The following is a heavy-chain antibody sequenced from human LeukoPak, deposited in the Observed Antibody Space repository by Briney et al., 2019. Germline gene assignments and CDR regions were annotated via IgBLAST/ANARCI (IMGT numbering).Heavy chain of an antibody. V-gene: IGHV4-59*01. CDR3: ARGGSESYRNYYYMDV. CDR2: IYYSGST. CDR1: GVSISSYY. Sequence: SETLSLTCTVSGVSISSYYWSWIRQPPGKGLEWIGYIYYSGSTTYNPSLKSRVTISVDTSKNQFSLKLSSVTAADTAVYYCARGGSESYRNYYYMDVWGKGTTVTVSS. J-gene: IGHJ6*03. D-gene: IGHD3-10*01.